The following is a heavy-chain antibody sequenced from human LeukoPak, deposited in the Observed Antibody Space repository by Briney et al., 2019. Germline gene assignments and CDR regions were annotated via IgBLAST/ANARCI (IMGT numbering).Heavy chain of an antibody. CDR1: GFTFSSYS. CDR2: ISSSSSYI. V-gene: IGHV3-21*01. Sequence: GGSLRLSCAASGFTFSSYSMNWVRQAPGKGLEWVSSISSSSSYIYYADSVKGRFTISRDNAKNSLYLQMNSLRAEDTAVYYCARREEQLGRGYYYYYYYMDVWGKGTTVTVSS. D-gene: IGHD6-6*01. J-gene: IGHJ6*03. CDR3: ARREEQLGRGYYYYYYYMDV.